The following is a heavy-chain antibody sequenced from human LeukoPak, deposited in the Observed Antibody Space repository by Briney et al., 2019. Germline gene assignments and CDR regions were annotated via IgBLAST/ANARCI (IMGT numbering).Heavy chain of an antibody. CDR2: IYYSGST. Sequence: SETLSLTCTVSGGSISSSSYYWGWIRQPPGKGLEWIGNIYYSGSTYYNPSLKSRVTISVDTSKNQFSLKLSSVTAADTAVYYCARQGGCSSTSCYSPLFDYWGQGTLVTVSS. CDR1: GGSISSSSYY. D-gene: IGHD2-2*01. CDR3: ARQGGCSSTSCYSPLFDY. J-gene: IGHJ4*02. V-gene: IGHV4-39*01.